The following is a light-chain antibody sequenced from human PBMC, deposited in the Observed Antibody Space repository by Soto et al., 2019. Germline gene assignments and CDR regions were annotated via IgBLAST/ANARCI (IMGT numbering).Light chain of an antibody. J-gene: IGLJ2*01. CDR2: RNN. CDR1: SSNIGSNY. CDR3: SEWNGRRSGRV. V-gene: IGLV1-47*01. Sequence: QSVLTQPPSASGTPGQRVTISCSGSSSNIGSNYVYWYQQLPGTAPKLLIYRNNQRPSGVPGRFSGSTAGSSASLATSGLPSEDEADYYCSEWNGRRSGRVFGGGTKLTVL.